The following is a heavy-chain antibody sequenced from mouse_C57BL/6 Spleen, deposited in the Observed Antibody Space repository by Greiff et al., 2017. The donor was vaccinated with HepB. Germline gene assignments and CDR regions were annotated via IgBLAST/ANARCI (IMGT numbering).Heavy chain of an antibody. CDR3: ARSGSSPDGYFDY. CDR1: GYTFTSYT. V-gene: IGHV1-4*01. D-gene: IGHD1-1*01. CDR2: INPSSGYT. Sequence: VKLMESGAELARPGASVKMSCKASGYTFTSYTMHWVKQRPGQGLEWIGYINPSSGYTKYNQKFKDKATLTADKSSSTAYMQLSSLTSEDSAVYYCARSGSSPDGYFDYWGQGTTLTVSS. J-gene: IGHJ2*01.